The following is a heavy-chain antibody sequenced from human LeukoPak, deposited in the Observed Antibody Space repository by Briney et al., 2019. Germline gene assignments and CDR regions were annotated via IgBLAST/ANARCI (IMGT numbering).Heavy chain of an antibody. CDR1: GGSISSYY. J-gene: IGHJ4*02. Sequence: SETLSLTCTVSGGSISSYYWSWIRQPPGKGLEWIGYIYYSGSTNYNPSLKSRVTISVDTSKNQFSLKLSSVTAADTAVYYCASHLTYYYDSSSKPPDYWGQGTLVTVSS. CDR3: ASHLTYYYDSSSKPPDY. CDR2: IYYSGST. V-gene: IGHV4-59*01. D-gene: IGHD3-22*01.